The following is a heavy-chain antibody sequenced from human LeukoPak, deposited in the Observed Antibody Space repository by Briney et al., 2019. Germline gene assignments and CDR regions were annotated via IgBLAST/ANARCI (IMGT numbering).Heavy chain of an antibody. CDR2: IYYSGST. D-gene: IGHD2-21*01. V-gene: IGHV4-59*01. J-gene: IGHJ4*02. CDR1: GGSISSYY. Sequence: SETLSLTCTVSGGSISSYYWSWIRQPPGKGLEWIGYIYYSGSTNYNPSLKSRVTISVDTSKNQFSLRLSSVTAADTAVYYCARGLFIGSGRWGQGTLVTVSS. CDR3: ARGLFIGSGR.